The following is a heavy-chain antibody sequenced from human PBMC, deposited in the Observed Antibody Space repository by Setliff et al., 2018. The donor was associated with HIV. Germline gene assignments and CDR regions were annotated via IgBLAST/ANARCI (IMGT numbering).Heavy chain of an antibody. CDR1: GFTLSSYS. V-gene: IGHV3-48*01. D-gene: IGHD1-26*01. CDR2: ISSSSNSI. J-gene: IGHJ4*02. CDR3: ATDLNWEGG. Sequence: GGSLRLSCAASGFTLSSYSMNWVRQAPGKGLEWVSYISSSSNSIYYADSVKGRFTMSRDNAKNSLYLQMNSLRAEDTAVYYCATDLNWEGGWGQGTLVTVSS.